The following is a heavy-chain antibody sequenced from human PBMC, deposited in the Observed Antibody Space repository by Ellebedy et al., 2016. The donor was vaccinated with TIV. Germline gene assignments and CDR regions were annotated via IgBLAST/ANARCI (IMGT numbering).Heavy chain of an antibody. V-gene: IGHV3-30*18. CDR3: AKALGGAAAGNPFDY. J-gene: IGHJ4*02. CDR2: ISYDGNNE. CDR1: GFTFSSYG. D-gene: IGHD6-13*01. Sequence: GESLKISCAASGFTFSSYGMHWVRQAPGKGLEWVAVISYDGNNEYYADSVKGRFTISRDNSKNTLYLQMNSLRAEDTAVYYCAKALGGAAAGNPFDYWGQGTLVTVSS.